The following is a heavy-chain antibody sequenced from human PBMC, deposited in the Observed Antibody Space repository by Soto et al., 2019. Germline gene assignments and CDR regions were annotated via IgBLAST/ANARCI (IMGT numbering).Heavy chain of an antibody. CDR3: TAAYGDYASDC. CDR1: GVTFTHAW. J-gene: IGHJ4*02. Sequence: EVQLVESGGGLVKPGGSLRLSCAASGVTFTHAWMNWVRQAPGKGLEWVGRITSTTDGGTPDYAAPVKGRFTISRDDSESTLYLQMNSLKTEDTAVYYCTAAYGDYASDCWGQGTLVTVSS. CDR2: ITSTTDGGTP. D-gene: IGHD4-17*01. V-gene: IGHV3-15*01.